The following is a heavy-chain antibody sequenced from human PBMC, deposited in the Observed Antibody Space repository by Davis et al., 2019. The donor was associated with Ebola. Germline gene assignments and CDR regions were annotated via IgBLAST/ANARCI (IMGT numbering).Heavy chain of an antibody. CDR2: INHSGRT. J-gene: IGHJ2*01. V-gene: IGHV4-34*01. Sequence: MPSETLSLTCAVYGGSFSGYYWIWIRQPPGKGLEWIGEINHSGRTNYNPSLKSRVTISLDTSRNQFSLRLGSVTAADTAVYYCARAFHNWYFDLWGRGTLVTVSS. CDR3: ARAFHNWYFDL. CDR1: GGSFSGYY.